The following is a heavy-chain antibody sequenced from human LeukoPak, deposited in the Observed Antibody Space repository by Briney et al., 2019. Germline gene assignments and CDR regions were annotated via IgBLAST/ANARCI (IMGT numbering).Heavy chain of an antibody. CDR3: ATDGRSSGWYGFDY. J-gene: IGHJ4*02. CDR2: ITSPVGRI. CDR1: GFTFSSYS. D-gene: IGHD6-19*01. Sequence: PGGSLRLSCAASGFTFSSYSMNWVRQAPGKGLVWVSSITSPVGRIYYADSLKGRITISRDNARSSLYLQMNSLRAEDTAMYYCATDGRSSGWYGFDYWGLGTLVTVSS. V-gene: IGHV3-21*01.